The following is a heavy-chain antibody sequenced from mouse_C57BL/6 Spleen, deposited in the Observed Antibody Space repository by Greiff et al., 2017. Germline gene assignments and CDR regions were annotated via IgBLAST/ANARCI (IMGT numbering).Heavy chain of an antibody. Sequence: VQLQQSGPGLVQPSQSLSITCTVSGFSLTSYGVHWVRQSPGKGLEWLGGIGSGGSTDYNAAFISRLSISKDNSKSQFLFKMNSLQADDTAIYYCARTRGVLYFDVWGTGTTVTVSS. V-gene: IGHV2-2*01. J-gene: IGHJ1*03. CDR1: GFSLTSYG. CDR2: IGSGGST. CDR3: ARTRGVLYFDV.